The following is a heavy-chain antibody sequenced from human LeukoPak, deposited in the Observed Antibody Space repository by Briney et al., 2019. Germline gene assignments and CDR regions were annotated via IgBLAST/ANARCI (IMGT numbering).Heavy chain of an antibody. CDR1: GFTFSSYA. J-gene: IGHJ4*02. V-gene: IGHV3-30-3*01. CDR2: ISYDGSNK. CDR3: ARVADPIDY. Sequence: GGSLRLSCAASGFTFSSYAMLWVRQAPGKGLEWVAVISYDGSNKYYADSVKGRFTISRDNSKNSLYLQMNSLRAEDTAVYYCARVADPIDYWGQGTLVTVSS.